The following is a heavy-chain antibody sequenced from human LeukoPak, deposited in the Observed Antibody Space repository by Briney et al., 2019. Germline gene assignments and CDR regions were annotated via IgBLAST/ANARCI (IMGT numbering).Heavy chain of an antibody. Sequence: GGSLRLSCAATGFTFSGYGMHWVRQAPGKGLEWVAVISYDGSNKYYADSVKGRFTISRDNSKNTLYLQMNSLRAEDTAVYYCANSPIGSSGWYDYWGQGTLVTVSS. V-gene: IGHV3-30*18. CDR3: ANSPIGSSGWYDY. CDR2: ISYDGSNK. J-gene: IGHJ4*02. CDR1: GFTFSGYG. D-gene: IGHD6-19*01.